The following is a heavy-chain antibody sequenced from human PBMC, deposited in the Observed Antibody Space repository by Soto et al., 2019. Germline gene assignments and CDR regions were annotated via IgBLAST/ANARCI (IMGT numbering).Heavy chain of an antibody. D-gene: IGHD5-12*01. Sequence: QVQLRESGPGLVKPSQTLSLTCSVSGASVAGGSYYWSWVRQPPGNGLEWIGYIPSRGRPFYNPSLTSRGTISADTSKNQLSLQLTSVTAADTAVYYCARDTYSGYDFGLWGKGTLVTVSS. CDR1: GASVAGGSYY. CDR3: ARDTYSGYDFGL. CDR2: IPSRGRP. V-gene: IGHV4-30-4*01. J-gene: IGHJ5*02.